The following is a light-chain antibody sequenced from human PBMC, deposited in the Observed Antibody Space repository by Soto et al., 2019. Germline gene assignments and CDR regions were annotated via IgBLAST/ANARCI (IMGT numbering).Light chain of an antibody. Sequence: DVKMTHSPSSLSASVGDRVTLALLASQPIGNYLNWYKQKTGEDPKVLIFAASSLRSGVPSRFSGSGYGTDFTLTIHNLHPEESATYYGQQTHAVPLTCGQGTRRDIK. CDR3: QQTHAVPLT. CDR1: QPIGNY. CDR2: AAS. V-gene: IGKV1-39*01. J-gene: IGKJ5*01.